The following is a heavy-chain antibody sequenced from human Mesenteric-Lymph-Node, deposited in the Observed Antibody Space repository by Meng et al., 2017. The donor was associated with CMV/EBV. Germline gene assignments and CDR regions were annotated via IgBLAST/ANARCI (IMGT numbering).Heavy chain of an antibody. Sequence: TLSLTCSVSGGSFSGYHRGWIRQPPGKGLEWIGEISPSGITNYNPSLKSRVSISVDTSTNQFSLTLNSVTAADTAVYYCSIQAYSIYWGQGTLVTVSS. CDR1: GGSFSGYH. V-gene: IGHV4-34*01. CDR2: ISPSGIT. D-gene: IGHD3-3*02. CDR3: SIQAYSIY. J-gene: IGHJ4*02.